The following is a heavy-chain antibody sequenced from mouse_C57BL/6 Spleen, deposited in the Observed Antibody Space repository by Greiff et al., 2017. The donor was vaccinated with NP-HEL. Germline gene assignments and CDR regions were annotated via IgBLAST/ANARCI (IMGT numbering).Heavy chain of an antibody. V-gene: IGHV2-2*01. Sequence: QVQLKQSGPGLVQPSQSLSITCTVSGFSLTSYGVHWVRQSPGEGLEWLGVIWSGGSTDYNAAFISRLSISKDNSKSQVFFKMNSLQADDTAIYYCASLTTVGYAMDYWGQGTSVTVSS. CDR2: IWSGGST. J-gene: IGHJ4*01. CDR3: ASLTTVGYAMDY. CDR1: GFSLTSYG. D-gene: IGHD1-1*01.